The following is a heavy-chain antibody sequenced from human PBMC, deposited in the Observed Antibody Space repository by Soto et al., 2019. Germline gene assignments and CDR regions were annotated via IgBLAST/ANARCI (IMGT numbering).Heavy chain of an antibody. CDR2: IYPGDSDT. CDR1: GYSFTSYW. D-gene: IGHD6-6*01. J-gene: IGHJ6*02. CDR3: AMFYSSSHYYYGIDV. V-gene: IGHV5-51*01. Sequence: PGESLKISCKGSGYSFTSYWIGWVRQMPGKGLEWMGIIYPGDSDTRYSPSFQGQVTISADKSISTAYLQWSSLKASDTAMYYCAMFYSSSHYYYGIDVSGQGSTVPGSS.